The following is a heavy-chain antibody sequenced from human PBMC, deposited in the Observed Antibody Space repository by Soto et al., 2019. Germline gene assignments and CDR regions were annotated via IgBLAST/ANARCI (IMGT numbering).Heavy chain of an antibody. CDR1: GFTFSSYA. CDR2: ISGSGGST. Sequence: EVQLLESGGGLVQPGGSLRLSCAASGFTFSSYAMSWVRQAPGKGLEWVSVISGSGGSTYYADSVKGRFTISRDNSKNTLYRQMNSRRAEDTAVYYCAKRAWGYFYFDYWGQGTLVTVSS. D-gene: IGHD1-26*01. V-gene: IGHV3-23*01. CDR3: AKRAWGYFYFDY. J-gene: IGHJ4*02.